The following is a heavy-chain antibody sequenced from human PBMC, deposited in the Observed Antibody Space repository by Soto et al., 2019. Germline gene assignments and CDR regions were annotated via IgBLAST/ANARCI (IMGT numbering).Heavy chain of an antibody. Sequence: PGGSLRLSCTVSGFTFSSYAMTWVRQAPGKGLQWVSGISASGTSTYYVDSVKGRFTISRDNSKNTLYLQMDSLRAEDTAVYYCVRDKLVVPVVYFDYWGQGTLVTVSS. V-gene: IGHV3-23*01. D-gene: IGHD6-13*01. CDR2: ISASGTST. CDR3: VRDKLVVPVVYFDY. J-gene: IGHJ4*02. CDR1: GFTFSSYA.